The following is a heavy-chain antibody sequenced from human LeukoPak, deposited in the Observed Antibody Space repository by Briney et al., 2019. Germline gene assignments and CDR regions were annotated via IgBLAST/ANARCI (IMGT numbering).Heavy chain of an antibody. CDR1: GGSIRSGGYY. Sequence: SQTLSLTCNVSGGSIRSGGYYWSWIRQHPGKGLEWIGYVYYSGSTYYNPSLNSRVSISVDTSKNQFSLKLNSVTAADTAVYYCATRGAAAGYFDCWGQGTLVTVSS. D-gene: IGHD6-13*01. V-gene: IGHV4-31*03. CDR2: VYYSGST. J-gene: IGHJ4*02. CDR3: ATRGAAAGYFDC.